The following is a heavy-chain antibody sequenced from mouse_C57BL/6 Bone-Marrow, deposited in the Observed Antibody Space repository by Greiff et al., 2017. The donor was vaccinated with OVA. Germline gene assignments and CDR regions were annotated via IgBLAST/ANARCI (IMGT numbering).Heavy chain of an antibody. V-gene: IGHV6-3*01. J-gene: IGHJ3*01. CDR1: GFTFSNYW. D-gene: IGHD2-3*01. Sequence: EVKLVESGGGLVQPGGSMKLSCVASGFTFSNYWMNWVRQSPEKGLEWVAQIRLKSDNYATHYAESVKGRFTISRDDSKSSVYLQMNNLRAEDTGIYYCTEGGYYFWFAYWGQGTLVTVSA. CDR2: IRLKSDNYAT. CDR3: TEGGYYFWFAY.